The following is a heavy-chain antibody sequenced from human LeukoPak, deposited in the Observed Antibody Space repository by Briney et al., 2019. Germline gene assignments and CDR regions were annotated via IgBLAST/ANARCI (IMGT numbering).Heavy chain of an antibody. CDR1: GFTFSSYA. CDR2: ISGSGGST. CDR3: AKAGYYDFWSGYLAYYFDY. D-gene: IGHD3-3*01. V-gene: IGHV3-23*01. Sequence: GGSLRLSCAASGFTFSSYAMSWVRQAPGKGLEWVSAISGSGGSTYYADSVKGRFTISRDNSKNTLYLQMNSLRAEDTAVYYCAKAGYYDFWSGYLAYYFDYWGQGTLVTVSS. J-gene: IGHJ4*02.